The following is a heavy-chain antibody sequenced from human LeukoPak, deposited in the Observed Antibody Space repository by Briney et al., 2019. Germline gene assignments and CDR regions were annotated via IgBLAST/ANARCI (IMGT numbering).Heavy chain of an antibody. CDR3: ARSSSRDS. J-gene: IGHJ4*02. CDR1: GGSISYYY. V-gene: IGHV4-59*01. D-gene: IGHD6-13*01. Sequence: PSETLSLTCTVSGGSISYYYWSWIRQPPGKGLEWIGYIYYSGSTTYNPSLKSRVTISVDTSKNQFSLKLSSVTAADTAVYYCARSSSRDSWGQGTLVTVSS. CDR2: IYYSGST.